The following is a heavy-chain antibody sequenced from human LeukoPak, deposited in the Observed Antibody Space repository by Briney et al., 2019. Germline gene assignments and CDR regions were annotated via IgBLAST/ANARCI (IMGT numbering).Heavy chain of an antibody. CDR3: ARWNYDSNWFDP. V-gene: IGHV1-69*06. CDR2: IIPIFGTA. CDR1: GGTFSSYA. D-gene: IGHD3-22*01. J-gene: IGHJ5*02. Sequence: SVKVSCKASGGTFSSYAISWVRQAPGQGLEWMGGIIPIFGTANYAQKFQGRVTITADKSTSTAYMELRSLRSDDTAVYYCARWNYDSNWFDPWGQGTLVTVSS.